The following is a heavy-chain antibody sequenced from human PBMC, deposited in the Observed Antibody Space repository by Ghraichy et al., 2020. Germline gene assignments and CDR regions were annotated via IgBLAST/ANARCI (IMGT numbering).Heavy chain of an antibody. Sequence: KLQGRVTMTTDTSTSTAYMELRSLRSDDTAVYYCANVLRYTDAFDIWGQGTMVTVSS. CDR3: ANVLRYTDAFDI. D-gene: IGHD3-9*01. J-gene: IGHJ3*02. V-gene: IGHV1-18*01.